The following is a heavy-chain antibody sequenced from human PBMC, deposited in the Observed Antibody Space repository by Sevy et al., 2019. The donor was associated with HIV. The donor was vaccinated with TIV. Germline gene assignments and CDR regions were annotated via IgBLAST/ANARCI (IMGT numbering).Heavy chain of an antibody. CDR1: GFDFGTYN. Sequence: GGSLRLSCAASGFDFGTYNMNWVRQAPGKGLEWVSSISSKNDYIFYADSVKGRFTISKDNAKNSLYLQMNSLRVEDTAVYYCAREGDCIGIDCYDDWRLPSYYYYPMDVWGQGTTVTVSS. V-gene: IGHV3-21*01. CDR2: ISSKNDYI. J-gene: IGHJ6*02. CDR3: AREGDCIGIDCYDDWRLPSYYYYPMDV. D-gene: IGHD2-2*01.